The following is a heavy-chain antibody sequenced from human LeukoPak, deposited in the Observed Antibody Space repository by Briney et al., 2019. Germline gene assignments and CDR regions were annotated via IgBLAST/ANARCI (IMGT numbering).Heavy chain of an antibody. CDR3: AREGRYCSSTSCYTDY. J-gene: IGHJ4*02. CDR2: INHSGST. Sequence: PSETLSLTCAVYGGSFSGYYWSWIRQPPGKGLEWIGEINHSGSTNYNPSLKSRVTISVDTSKNQFSLKLSSVTAADTAVYYCAREGRYCSSTSCYTDYWGQGTLVTVSS. D-gene: IGHD2-2*02. CDR1: GGSFSGYY. V-gene: IGHV4-34*01.